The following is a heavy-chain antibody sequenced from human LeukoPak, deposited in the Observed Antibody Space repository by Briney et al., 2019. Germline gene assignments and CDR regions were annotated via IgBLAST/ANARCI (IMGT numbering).Heavy chain of an antibody. V-gene: IGHV4-61*02. CDR2: IYTSGST. Sequence: PSETLSLTCTVSGGSISSGSYYWSWIRQPAGKGLEWIGRIYTSGSTNYNPSLKSRVTISVDTSKNQFSLKLSSVTAADTAVYYCARAVGAPGYYYYYYMDVWGKGTTVTVSS. CDR3: ARAVGAPGYYYYYYMDV. D-gene: IGHD1-26*01. CDR1: GGSISSGSYY. J-gene: IGHJ6*03.